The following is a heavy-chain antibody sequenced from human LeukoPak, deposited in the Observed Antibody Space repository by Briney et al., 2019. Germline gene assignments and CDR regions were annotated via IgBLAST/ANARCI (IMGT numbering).Heavy chain of an antibody. Sequence: MSSETLSLTCTVSGGSISSGSYYWSWIRQPAGKGLEWIGRIYTSGSTNYNPSLKSRVTISVDTSKNQFSLKLSSVTAADTAVYYCARGRKRYYYDELDYWGQGTLVTVSS. CDR3: ARGRKRYYYDELDY. V-gene: IGHV4-61*02. CDR1: GGSISSGSYY. CDR2: IYTSGST. J-gene: IGHJ4*02. D-gene: IGHD3-22*01.